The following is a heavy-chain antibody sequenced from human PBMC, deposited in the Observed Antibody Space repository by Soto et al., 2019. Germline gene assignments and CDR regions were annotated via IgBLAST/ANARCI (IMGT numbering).Heavy chain of an antibody. J-gene: IGHJ6*02. D-gene: IGHD3-3*01. CDR1: GGTFSSYA. CDR2: IIPIFGTA. Sequence: QVQLVQSGAEVKKPGSSVKVSCKASGGTFSSYAISWVRQAPGQGLEWMGGIIPIFGTANYAQKFQGRVTITAYESPSTAYMELSSLRSEDTAVYYCARGEGYDFWSGFHYYYGMDVWGQGTTVTVSS. V-gene: IGHV1-69*12. CDR3: ARGEGYDFWSGFHYYYGMDV.